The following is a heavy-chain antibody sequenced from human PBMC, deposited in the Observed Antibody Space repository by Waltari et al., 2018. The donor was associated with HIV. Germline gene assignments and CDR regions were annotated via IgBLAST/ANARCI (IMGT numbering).Heavy chain of an antibody. CDR2: CDPEQGKT. D-gene: IGHD2-15*01. J-gene: IGHJ5*02. V-gene: IGHV1-24*01. CDR3: TTEGLYCSGGTCYSRFDP. CDR1: GYTPSELS. Sequence: QVPLVQSGAEVKKPGASVKVSCKVSGYTPSELSMPWVRQAPGKGLEWMGGCDPEQGKTIYAQNFQGRVTMTEDAATDTAYMELSSLRSEDTAVYYCTTEGLYCSGGTCYSRFDPWGQGTLVTVSS.